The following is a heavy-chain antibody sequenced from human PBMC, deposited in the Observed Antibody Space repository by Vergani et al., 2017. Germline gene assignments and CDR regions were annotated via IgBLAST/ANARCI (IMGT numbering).Heavy chain of an antibody. CDR1: GFTFGDYD. CDR2: VKWNGDSS. D-gene: IGHD3-10*01. J-gene: IGHJ4*02. CDR3: ARRGSGNTYYFDY. V-gene: IGHV3-20*04. Sequence: VQLVESGGGVVQRGGSLRLSCAASGFTFGDYDMNWVRQAPGKGLEWVSRVKWNGDSSVYADSVKGRFTISRDNAKNSLYLQMTSLRAEDTAFYYCARRGSGNTYYFDYWGQGALVTVSS.